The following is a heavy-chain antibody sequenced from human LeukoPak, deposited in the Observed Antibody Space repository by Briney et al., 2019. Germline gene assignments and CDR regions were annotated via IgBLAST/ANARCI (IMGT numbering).Heavy chain of an antibody. J-gene: IGHJ6*03. CDR2: ISAYNGNT. CDR1: GYTFTSYG. V-gene: IGHV1-18*01. D-gene: IGHD3-10*01. CDR3: ARPSMVRGVIMRDHYYYMDV. Sequence: ASVKVSCKASGYTFTSYGISWVRQAPGQGLEWMGWISAYNGNTNYAQKFQGRVTITADESTSTAYMELSSLRSEDTAVYYCARPSMVRGVIMRDHYYYMDVWGKGTTVTISS.